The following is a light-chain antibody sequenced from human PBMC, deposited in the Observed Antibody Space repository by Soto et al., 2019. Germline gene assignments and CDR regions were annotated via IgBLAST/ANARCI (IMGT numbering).Light chain of an antibody. J-gene: IGLJ1*01. Sequence: QSALTQPASVSGSPGQSITISCTGTSSDVGVYNYVSWYQRHPGKAPKVMIYDVSNRPSGVSNRFSGSKSGNTASLTISGLQAEDEADYYWRSNTSSNTLGLFFGTGTKLTV. CDR1: SSDVGVYNY. CDR3: RSNTSSNTLGLF. CDR2: DVS. V-gene: IGLV2-14*03.